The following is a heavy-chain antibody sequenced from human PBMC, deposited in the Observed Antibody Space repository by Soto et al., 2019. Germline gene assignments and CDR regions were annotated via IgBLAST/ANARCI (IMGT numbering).Heavy chain of an antibody. D-gene: IGHD6-13*01. J-gene: IGHJ4*02. CDR2: VSSDGGGT. V-gene: IGHV3-64*02. CDR3: VKGGGSSWSNFDY. Sequence: PGGSLRLSCTASGFTFSSYALYWVRQAPEKGLDFVSAVSSDGGGTYYAASVKDIFTISRDNPKNTMYLQMGSLRTEDMGIYYCVKGGGSSWSNFDYWGQGT. CDR1: GFTFSSYA.